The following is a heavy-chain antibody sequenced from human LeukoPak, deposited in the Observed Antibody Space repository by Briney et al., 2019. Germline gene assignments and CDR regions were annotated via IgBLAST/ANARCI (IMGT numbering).Heavy chain of an antibody. CDR3: ARRASSWYQFDY. CDR1: SYTFTSYG. J-gene: IGHJ4*02. Sequence: ASVKVSCKASSYTFTSYGISWLRQAPGQGLEWMGWVSAYNGNTDYAQNLQGRVTMTTDTSTTTAYMELRSLRSDDTAVYYCARRASSWYQFDYWGQGTLVTVSS. V-gene: IGHV1-18*01. CDR2: VSAYNGNT. D-gene: IGHD6-13*01.